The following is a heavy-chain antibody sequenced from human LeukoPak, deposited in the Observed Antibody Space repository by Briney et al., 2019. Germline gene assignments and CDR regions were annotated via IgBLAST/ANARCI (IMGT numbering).Heavy chain of an antibody. D-gene: IGHD3-22*01. CDR3: ARVAYDSSGYYREYYFDY. CDR1: GGSISSYY. CDR2: IYYSGST. Sequence: SETLSLTCTVSGGSISSYYWSWIRQPPGKGLEWIGYIYYSGSTNYNPSLKSRVTISVDTSKNQFSLKLSSVTAADTAVYYCARVAYDSSGYYREYYFDYWGQGTLVTVSS. V-gene: IGHV4-59*01. J-gene: IGHJ4*02.